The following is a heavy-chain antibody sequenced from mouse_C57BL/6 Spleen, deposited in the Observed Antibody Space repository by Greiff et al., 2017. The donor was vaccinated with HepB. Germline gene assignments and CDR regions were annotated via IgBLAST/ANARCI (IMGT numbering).Heavy chain of an antibody. D-gene: IGHD1-1*01. J-gene: IGHJ4*01. CDR1: GYTFTSYW. Sequence: QVQLQQPGAELVRPGSSVKLSCKASGYTFTSYWMDWVKQRPGQGLEWIGNIYPSDSETHYNQKFKDKATLTVNKSSSTAYMQLSSLTSEDSAVYDCARDYGSIYAMDYWGQGTSVTVAS. CDR3: ARDYGSIYAMDY. CDR2: IYPSDSET. V-gene: IGHV1-61*01.